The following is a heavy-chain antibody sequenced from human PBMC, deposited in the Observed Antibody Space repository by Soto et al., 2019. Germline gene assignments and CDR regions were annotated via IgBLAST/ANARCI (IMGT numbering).Heavy chain of an antibody. V-gene: IGHV1-69*12. CDR2: IIPIFGTA. J-gene: IGHJ4*02. CDR1: GGTFSSYA. Sequence: QVQLVQSGAEVKKPGSSVKVSCKASGGTFSSYAISWVRQAPGQGLEWMGGIIPIFGTANYAQKFQGRVTNNAHESTSTAYMELIRLRSEDTAVYYCARGRVVAGQYYFDYWGQGTLVTVSS. D-gene: IGHD6-19*01. CDR3: ARGRVVAGQYYFDY.